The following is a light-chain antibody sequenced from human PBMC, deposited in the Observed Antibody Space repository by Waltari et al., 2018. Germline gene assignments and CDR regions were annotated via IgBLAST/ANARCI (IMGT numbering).Light chain of an antibody. V-gene: IGLV1-44*01. CDR1: SSNISSNY. CDR2: SSN. CDR3: TGWDDSLNGVV. J-gene: IGLJ2*01. Sequence: QSVLTQPPSASGTPGPRVTISCSGRSSNISSNYVNWYQQLPGTAPKLLIYSSNQRPSGVPDRFSGSKSGTSASLAISGLQSEDEADYYCTGWDDSLNGVVFGGGTKLTVL.